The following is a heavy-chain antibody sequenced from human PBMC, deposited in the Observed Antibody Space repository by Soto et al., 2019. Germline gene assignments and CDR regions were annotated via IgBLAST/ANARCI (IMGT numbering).Heavy chain of an antibody. CDR1: GGSISSYY. V-gene: IGHV4-59*08. D-gene: IGHD4-17*01. CDR2: IYYSGST. CDR3: ARLGYGDQSYFDY. Sequence: PSETLSLTCTVSGGSISSYYWSWIRQPPGKGLEWIGCIYYSGSTNYNPSLKSRVTISVDTSKNQFSLKLSSVTAADTAVYYCARLGYGDQSYFDYWGQGTLVTVS. J-gene: IGHJ4*02.